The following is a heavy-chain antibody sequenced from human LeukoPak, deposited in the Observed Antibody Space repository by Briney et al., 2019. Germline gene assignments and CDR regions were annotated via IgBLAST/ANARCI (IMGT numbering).Heavy chain of an antibody. CDR3: ARDTPMVAEPI. J-gene: IGHJ3*02. D-gene: IGHD5-18*01. V-gene: IGHV4-38-2*02. Sequence: SETLSLTCTVSSYSITSGYWWGWIRQPPGKGLEWVGTIYHTGTTYYNPSLKSRVTISLDTSKNQFSLNLTSVTAADTAVYYCARDTPMVAEPIWGQGTMVTVSS. CDR1: SYSITSGYW. CDR2: IYHTGTT.